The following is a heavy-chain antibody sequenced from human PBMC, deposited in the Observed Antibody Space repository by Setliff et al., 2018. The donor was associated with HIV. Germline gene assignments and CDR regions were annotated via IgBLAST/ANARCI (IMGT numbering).Heavy chain of an antibody. Sequence: SETLSLTCTVYGGSFSNYYTNWIRQPPGKGLEWIGELSPSGTTRSNPSLQSRVTISLDASNNQFSLKLTSVTAADTAMYYCASFFVTTVTNQDYWGQGTPVTVSS. V-gene: IGHV4-34*01. CDR1: GGSFSNYY. CDR2: LSPSGTT. J-gene: IGHJ4*02. CDR3: ASFFVTTVTNQDY. D-gene: IGHD4-17*01.